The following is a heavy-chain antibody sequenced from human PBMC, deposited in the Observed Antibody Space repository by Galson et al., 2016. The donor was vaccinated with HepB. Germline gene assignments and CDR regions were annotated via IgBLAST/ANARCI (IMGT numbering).Heavy chain of an antibody. D-gene: IGHD6-6*01. V-gene: IGHV3-23*01. CDR2: ISGSAGST. J-gene: IGHJ4*02. CDR1: GFSFSDYA. Sequence: SLRLSCAASGFSFSDYAMSWVRQAPGKGLEWVAAISGSAGSTFYADSVQGRFTISRDNSDNTLYLQMNTLRAEDTAVYYCAKDIGATRPRGFDSWGQGVPVSVSS. CDR3: AKDIGATRPRGFDS.